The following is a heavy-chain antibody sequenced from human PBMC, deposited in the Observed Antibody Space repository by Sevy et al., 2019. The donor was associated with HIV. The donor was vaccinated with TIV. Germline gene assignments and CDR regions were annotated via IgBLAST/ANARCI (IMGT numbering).Heavy chain of an antibody. D-gene: IGHD3-22*01. Sequence: ASVKVSCKFSGYALTDFPIHWVRQAPGKGLEWVGRFDPEDGETIYAQKFQGRVTMTEDTSTDTAYMALSSLRSEDTAEYYCATSREYYSDNSGYLDYWGQGTLVTVSS. CDR3: ATSREYYSDNSGYLDY. CDR1: GYALTDFP. CDR2: FDPEDGET. J-gene: IGHJ4*02. V-gene: IGHV1-24*01.